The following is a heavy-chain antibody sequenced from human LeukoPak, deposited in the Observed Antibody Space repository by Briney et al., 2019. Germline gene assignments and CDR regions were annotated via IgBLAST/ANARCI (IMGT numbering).Heavy chain of an antibody. Sequence: GGSLRLSCAASGFTFSNDGMHWVRQAPGKGLEWVAVIWYDGSNKYYADSVKGRFTISRDNSKNTLYLQMNSLRAEDTAIYYCARDRWFGDEDSFDIWGQGTMVTVSS. CDR1: GFTFSNDG. CDR2: IWYDGSNK. J-gene: IGHJ3*02. D-gene: IGHD3-10*01. CDR3: ARDRWFGDEDSFDI. V-gene: IGHV3-33*01.